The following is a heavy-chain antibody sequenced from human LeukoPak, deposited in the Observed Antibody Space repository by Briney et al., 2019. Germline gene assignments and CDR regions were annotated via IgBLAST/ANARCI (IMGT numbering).Heavy chain of an antibody. D-gene: IGHD3-10*01. Sequence: SETLSLTCAVYGGSFSGYYWSWIRQPPGKGLEWIGEINHSGSTSYNPSLKSRVAISVDTSKNQFSLKLSSVTAADTAVYYCARPTPVSYYYGSGSYYKYWGQGTLVTVSS. CDR1: GGSFSGYY. V-gene: IGHV4-34*01. CDR3: ARPTPVSYYYGSGSYYKY. J-gene: IGHJ4*02. CDR2: INHSGST.